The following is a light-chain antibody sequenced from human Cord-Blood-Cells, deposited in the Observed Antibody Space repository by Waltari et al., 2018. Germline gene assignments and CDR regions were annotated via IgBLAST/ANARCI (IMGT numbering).Light chain of an antibody. CDR2: GKN. J-gene: IGLJ2*01. CDR3: NSRDSSGNHQV. Sequence: SSELTQDPAVSVALGQTVRITCQGDSLRSYYASWYQQKPGQAPVLVIYGKNNRPSGIPDRFSASSSGNTASLTITGAQAEYEADYYCNSRDSSGNHQVFGGGTKLTVL. CDR1: SLRSYY. V-gene: IGLV3-19*01.